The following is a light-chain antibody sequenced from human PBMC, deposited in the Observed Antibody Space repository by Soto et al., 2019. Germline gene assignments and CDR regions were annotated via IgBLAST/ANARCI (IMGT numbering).Light chain of an antibody. J-gene: IGKJ4*01. CDR2: AAS. V-gene: IGKV1-5*01. Sequence: DIQMTQSPSTLSASVGDRVTITCRASQSISSWLAWYQQKPGKAPKLLIYAASSLESGVPSRFSGSGAGTEFTLTTSSLQPDDFATYYCQQYNSYSPLTFGGGTKVEIK. CDR3: QQYNSYSPLT. CDR1: QSISSW.